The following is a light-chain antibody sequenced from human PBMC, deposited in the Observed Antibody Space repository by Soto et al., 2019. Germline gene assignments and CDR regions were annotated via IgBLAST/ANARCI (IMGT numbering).Light chain of an antibody. CDR3: AAWDDSLSGWV. J-gene: IGLJ3*02. V-gene: IGLV1-47*01. CDR2: RNN. Sequence: QSVLTQPPSASGTPGQRVTISCSGSNSNIGKNYVYWYRQLPGTAPKLLIYRNNQRPSGVPDRFSGAKSGTSASLSISGLRSEDEADYHCAAWDDSLSGWVFGGGTKVTVL. CDR1: NSNIGKNY.